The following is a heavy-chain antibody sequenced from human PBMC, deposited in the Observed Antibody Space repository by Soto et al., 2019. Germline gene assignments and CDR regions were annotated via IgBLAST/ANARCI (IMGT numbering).Heavy chain of an antibody. CDR1: GGSIGSGGYY. Sequence: KLSETLSLTCTVSGGSIGSGGYYWSWIRQHPGKGLEWIGYIYYSGSTYYNPSLKSRVTISVDTSKNQFSLKLSSVTAADTAVYYCAREHCTNGVCHRVDPWGQGTLV. CDR3: AREHCTNGVCHRVDP. CDR2: IYYSGST. V-gene: IGHV4-31*03. D-gene: IGHD2-8*01. J-gene: IGHJ5*02.